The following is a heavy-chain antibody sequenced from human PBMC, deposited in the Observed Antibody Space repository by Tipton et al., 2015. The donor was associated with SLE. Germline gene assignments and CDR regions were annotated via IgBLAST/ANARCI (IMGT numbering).Heavy chain of an antibody. J-gene: IGHJ4*02. V-gene: IGHV3-20*04. CDR3: AKVRSGSYSYFDY. CDR2: INWNGGST. D-gene: IGHD1-26*01. CDR1: GFTFDDYG. Sequence: SLRLSCAASGFTFDDYGMSWVRQAPGKGLEWVSGINWNGGSTGYADSVKGRFTISRDNAKNSLYLQMNSLRAEDTAVYYCAKVRSGSYSYFDYWGQGTLVTVSS.